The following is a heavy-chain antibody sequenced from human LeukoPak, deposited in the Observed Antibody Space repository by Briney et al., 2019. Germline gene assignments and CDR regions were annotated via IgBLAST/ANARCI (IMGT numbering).Heavy chain of an antibody. J-gene: IGHJ6*03. V-gene: IGHV3-13*01. CDR1: GFTFSSYD. D-gene: IGHD2-2*02. CDR2: IGTAGDT. CDR3: ARAGGHCSSTSCYNSPYYYMDV. Sequence: GGSLRLSCAASGFTFSSYDMHWVRQATGRGLEWVSAIGTAGDTYYPGSVKGRFTISRENAKNTLYLQMNSLRAEDTAVYYCARAGGHCSSTSCYNSPYYYMDVWGKGTTVTISS.